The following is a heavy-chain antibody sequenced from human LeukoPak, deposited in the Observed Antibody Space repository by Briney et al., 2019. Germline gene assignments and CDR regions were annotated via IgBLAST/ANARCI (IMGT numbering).Heavy chain of an antibody. Sequence: GGSLRLSCAVSGFTFGSYETNWVRQAPGKGLEWVSYISSSGDTVYYPDSVKGRFTISRDNAKNPLYLQMNSLRGEDTAVYYCARGGAVAGLYWGQGILVTVSS. CDR3: ARGGAVAGLY. D-gene: IGHD6-19*01. CDR1: GFTFGSYE. J-gene: IGHJ4*02. CDR2: ISSSGDTV. V-gene: IGHV3-48*03.